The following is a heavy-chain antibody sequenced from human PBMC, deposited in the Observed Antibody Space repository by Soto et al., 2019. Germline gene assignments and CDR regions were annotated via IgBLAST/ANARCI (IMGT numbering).Heavy chain of an antibody. J-gene: IGHJ4*02. CDR2: INAANGAT. D-gene: IGHD5-12*01. V-gene: IGHV1-3*01. CDR3: ARVSFETSGFADY. CDR1: GYTFTAYT. Sequence: QVQFVQSGAEVKKPGASVKVSCKASGYTFTAYTIHWVRQAPGQSLEWMGWINAANGATKYSEKFQGRVTITRNTSARTAYMDLSSLSSKDTAVYFCARVSFETSGFADYWGKGTLVTVSS.